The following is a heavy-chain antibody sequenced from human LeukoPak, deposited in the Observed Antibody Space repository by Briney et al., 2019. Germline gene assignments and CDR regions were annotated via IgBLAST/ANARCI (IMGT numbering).Heavy chain of an antibody. CDR2: IGIAGDT. CDR1: GFAFSTYD. Sequence: GGSLRLSCAASGFAFSTYDMHWVRQVTGKGLEWVSGIGIAGDTYHLDSVKGRFTISRDNAKNSLYLQMNSLRAEDTAVYYCARLVKELLDYWGQGTLVTVSS. V-gene: IGHV3-13*01. CDR3: ARLVKELLDY. J-gene: IGHJ4*02. D-gene: IGHD1-26*01.